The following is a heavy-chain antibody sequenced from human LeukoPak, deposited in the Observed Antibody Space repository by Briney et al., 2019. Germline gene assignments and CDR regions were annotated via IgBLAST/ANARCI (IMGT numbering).Heavy chain of an antibody. CDR3: ARDLDSSGWCNFDY. D-gene: IGHD6-19*01. CDR1: GGSISSYY. Sequence: SETLSLTCTVSGGSISSYYWSWIRQPAREGLEWIGRIYTSGSTNYNPSLKSRVTMSVDTSKNQFSLKLSSVTAADTAVYYCARDLDSSGWCNFDYWGQGTLVTVSS. J-gene: IGHJ4*02. V-gene: IGHV4-4*07. CDR2: IYTSGST.